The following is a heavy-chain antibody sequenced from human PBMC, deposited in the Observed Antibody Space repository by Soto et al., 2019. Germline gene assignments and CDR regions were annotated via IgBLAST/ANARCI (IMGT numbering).Heavy chain of an antibody. Sequence: GGSLRLSCAASGFTFGSSGMSWVRHVPGKGLEWVSSISGIGDNTYYADSMKGRFTISRDNSKNTLYLQMNSLRAEDTAVYSCAKDRRESGNYGYFDYWGQGTLVTVSS. J-gene: IGHJ4*02. V-gene: IGHV3-23*01. D-gene: IGHD1-26*01. CDR3: AKDRRESGNYGYFDY. CDR2: ISGIGDNT. CDR1: GFTFGSSG.